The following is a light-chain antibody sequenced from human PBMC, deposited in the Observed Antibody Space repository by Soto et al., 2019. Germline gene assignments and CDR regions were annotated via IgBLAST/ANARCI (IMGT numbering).Light chain of an antibody. CDR3: YSYANISTYV. CDR2: EVN. Sequence: QSALTQPASVSGSPGQSITIPCTGTSNDIGSYNILSWYQQYPGKAPKLIIFEVNRRPSGVSNRFSASKSGNTASLTISGLQAEDEADYYCYSYANISTYVFGTGTQLTVL. V-gene: IGLV2-23*02. J-gene: IGLJ1*01. CDR1: SNDIGSYNI.